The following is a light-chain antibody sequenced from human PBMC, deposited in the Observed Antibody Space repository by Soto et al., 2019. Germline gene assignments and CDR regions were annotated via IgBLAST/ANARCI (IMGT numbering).Light chain of an antibody. CDR1: SSDVGGYNY. CDR2: DVN. Sequence: QSALTQPRSVSGSPGQSVTISCTGTSSDVGGYNYVSWYQQHPGKAPKVMIYDVNKRPSGVPDRFSGSKSGNTASLTISGLQAEDEADYYCCSYAGSYILVFGGGTKLTVL. J-gene: IGLJ3*02. V-gene: IGLV2-11*01. CDR3: CSYAGSYILV.